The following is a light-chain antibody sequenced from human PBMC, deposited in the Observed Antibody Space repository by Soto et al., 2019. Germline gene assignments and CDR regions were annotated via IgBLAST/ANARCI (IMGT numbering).Light chain of an antibody. V-gene: IGLV2-14*01. CDR2: EVS. Sequence: QSALTQPASVSGSPGQSITISCTGASSGIGSYNYVSWYQQYPGKAPKLIIYEVSNRPSGVSHRFSGSRSGDTASLTNSGLQADDEADYYCSSSSATLGVFGGGTKVTVL. J-gene: IGLJ3*02. CDR3: SSSSATLGV. CDR1: SSGIGSYNY.